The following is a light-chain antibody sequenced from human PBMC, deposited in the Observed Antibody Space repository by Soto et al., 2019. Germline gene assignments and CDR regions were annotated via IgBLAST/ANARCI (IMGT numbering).Light chain of an antibody. Sequence: EIVLTQSPGTLSLSPGESATLSCRASQSVSNNYLACYQQTPGQAPRLLIYGASNRATGIPDTFSGSGSGTDFTLTISRLEPEDFAVYYCQQYGSSGTFGQGTKVDSK. CDR3: QQYGSSGT. CDR2: GAS. V-gene: IGKV3-20*01. CDR1: QSVSNNY. J-gene: IGKJ1*01.